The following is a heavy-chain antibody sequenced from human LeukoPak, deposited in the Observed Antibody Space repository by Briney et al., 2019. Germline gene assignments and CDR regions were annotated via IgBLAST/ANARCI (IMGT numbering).Heavy chain of an antibody. CDR3: AREGTERHGMDV. V-gene: IGHV1-2*04. CDR2: INPNSGGT. Sequence: ASVKVPCKTSGYTFTGYYMHWVRQAPGQGLEWMGWINPNSGGTNYAQKFQGWVTMIRDTSISTAYMELSRLRSDDTAVYYCAREGTERHGMDVWGQGTTVTVSS. CDR1: GYTFTGYY. D-gene: IGHD1-1*01. J-gene: IGHJ6*02.